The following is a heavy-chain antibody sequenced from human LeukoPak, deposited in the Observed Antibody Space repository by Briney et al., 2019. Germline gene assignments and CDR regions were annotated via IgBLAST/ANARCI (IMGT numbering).Heavy chain of an antibody. V-gene: IGHV3-48*03. J-gene: IGHJ4*02. CDR3: ANAREKLRYFDWLHPFDY. CDR2: ISSSGSTI. Sequence: GGSLRLSCAASGFTFSSYEMNWVRQAPGKGLEWVSYISSSGSTIYYADSVKGRFTISRDNAKNSLYLQMNSLRAEDTAVYYCANAREKLRYFDWLHPFDYWGQGTLVTVSS. D-gene: IGHD3-9*01. CDR1: GFTFSSYE.